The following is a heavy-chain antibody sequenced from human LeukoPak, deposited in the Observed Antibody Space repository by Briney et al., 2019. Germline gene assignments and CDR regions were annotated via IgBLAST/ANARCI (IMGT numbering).Heavy chain of an antibody. CDR2: ISGSGGST. V-gene: IGHV3-23*01. Sequence: QTGGSLRLSCAASRFTLSSYAMSWVRQAPGKGLEWVSAISGSGGSTYYADSVKGRFTISRDNSKNTLYLQMNSLRAEDTAVYYCAKSRRYFDWLLGDYFDYWGQGTRVTVPS. CDR1: RFTLSSYA. D-gene: IGHD3-9*01. CDR3: AKSRRYFDWLLGDYFDY. J-gene: IGHJ4*02.